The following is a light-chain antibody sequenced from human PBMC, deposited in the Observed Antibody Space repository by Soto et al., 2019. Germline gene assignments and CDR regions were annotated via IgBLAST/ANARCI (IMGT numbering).Light chain of an antibody. CDR1: QSLLSSNGNDY. V-gene: IGKV2-28*01. J-gene: IGKJ4*01. CDR3: MQGLTTPLT. Sequence: DIVLTQSPLSLPVTPGEPASISCRSSQSLLSSNGNDYLDWYLQKPGQSPQVLIYLGSNRASGVPDRFSGSGSGTDFTLKISRVEAEAVGVYYCMQGLTTPLTFGGGTKVEIK. CDR2: LGS.